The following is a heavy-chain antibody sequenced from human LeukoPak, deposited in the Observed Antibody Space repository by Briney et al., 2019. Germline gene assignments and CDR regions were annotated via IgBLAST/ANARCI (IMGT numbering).Heavy chain of an antibody. Sequence: PSQTLSLTCTVSGGSISSSSYYLGWIRQPPGKGLEWIGSIHYSGITYYNPSLKSRLTISADTSKKQFSLKLSSVTAADTAVYYCARGRTIFGVVRLRGNVLYFDYWGQGTLVTVSS. J-gene: IGHJ4*02. V-gene: IGHV4-39*01. CDR3: ARGRTIFGVVRLRGNVLYFDY. D-gene: IGHD3-3*01. CDR1: GGSISSSSYY. CDR2: IHYSGIT.